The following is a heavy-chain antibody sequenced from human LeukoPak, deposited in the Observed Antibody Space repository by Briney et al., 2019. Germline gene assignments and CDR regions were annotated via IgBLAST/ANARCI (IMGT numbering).Heavy chain of an antibody. CDR1: GFTFSSYA. CDR3: AKAKVHYDILTGFNLYYFDY. Sequence: GGSLRLSCAASGFTFSSYAMSWVRQAPGKGLEGVSAISGSCGSIYYADSVKGRFTISRDNCKNTLYLQMNSLRAEDTAVYYCAKAKVHYDILTGFNLYYFDYWGQGTLVTVSS. V-gene: IGHV3-23*01. D-gene: IGHD3-9*01. CDR2: ISGSCGSI. J-gene: IGHJ4*02.